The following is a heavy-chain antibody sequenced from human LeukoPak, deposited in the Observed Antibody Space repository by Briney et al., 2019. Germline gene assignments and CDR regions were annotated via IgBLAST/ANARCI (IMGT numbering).Heavy chain of an antibody. V-gene: IGHV3-9*01. Sequence: GGSLRLSCAASGFTFSNYAMSWVRQAPGKGLEWVSGISWNSGSIGYADSVKGRFTISRDNAKNSLYLQMNSLRAEDTALYYCAKAQTLYYGSGSYDYWGQGTLGTVSS. D-gene: IGHD3-10*01. CDR2: ISWNSGSI. CDR3: AKAQTLYYGSGSYDY. CDR1: GFTFSNYA. J-gene: IGHJ4*02.